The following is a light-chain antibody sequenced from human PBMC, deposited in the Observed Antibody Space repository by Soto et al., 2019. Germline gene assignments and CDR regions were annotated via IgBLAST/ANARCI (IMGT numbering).Light chain of an antibody. V-gene: IGKV1-5*01. CDR2: AAS. J-gene: IGKJ1*01. CDR1: QSISSW. CDR3: QQYNSYSWT. Sequence: DIQMTQSPSTVSASVGDSVTITCRASQSISSWLAWYQQKPGKAPKLLIYAASSLQSGVPSRFSGSGSGTEFTLAISNLQPDDFATYYCQQYNSYSWTFGQGTKVDIK.